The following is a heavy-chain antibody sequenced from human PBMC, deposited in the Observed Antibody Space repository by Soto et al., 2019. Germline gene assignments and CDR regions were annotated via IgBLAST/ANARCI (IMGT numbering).Heavy chain of an antibody. CDR1: GDSISSVAHY. CDR2: ISSSGSSI. CDR3: ARDHANCGGDCYTNLFDP. Sequence: LSLTCSVSGDSISSVAHYWAWVRQAPGKGLEWVSYISSSGSSIYYADSVKGRFTISRDNAKNTLYLQMNSLRTEDTAVYYCARDHANCGGDCYTNLFDPWGQGTLVTVSS. J-gene: IGHJ5*02. V-gene: IGHV3-48*03. D-gene: IGHD2-21*02.